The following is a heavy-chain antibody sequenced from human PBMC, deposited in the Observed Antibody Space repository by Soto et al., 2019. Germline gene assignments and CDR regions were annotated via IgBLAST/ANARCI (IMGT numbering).Heavy chain of an antibody. CDR2: IKQDGSEK. V-gene: IGHV3-7*05. CDR1: GFTFSSYW. CDR3: ARDPAVAFSKVGAQVGFDY. Sequence: PGGSLRLSCAASGFTFSSYWMSWVRQAPGKGLEWVANIKQDGSEKYYVDSVKGRFTISRDNAKNSLYLQMNSLRAEDTAVYYCARDPAVAFSKVGAQVGFDYRGQGTLVTVSS. D-gene: IGHD1-26*01. J-gene: IGHJ4*02.